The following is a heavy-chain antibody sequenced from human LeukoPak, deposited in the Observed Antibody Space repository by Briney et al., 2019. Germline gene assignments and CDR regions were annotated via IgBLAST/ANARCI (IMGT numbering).Heavy chain of an antibody. CDR1: GFTFSSYW. CDR2: IRQDGSEK. CDR3: ARGRGTSD. Sequence: PGGSLKLSCAASGFTFSSYWMTWVRQAPGKGLEWVANIRQDGSEKYYVDSVKGRFTISRDNAKNSLYLQMNSLRAGDTAVYYCARGRGTSDWGQGTLVTVSS. J-gene: IGHJ4*02. V-gene: IGHV3-7*01.